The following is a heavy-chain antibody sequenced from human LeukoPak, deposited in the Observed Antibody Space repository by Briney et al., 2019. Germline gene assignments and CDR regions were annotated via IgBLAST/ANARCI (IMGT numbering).Heavy chain of an antibody. J-gene: IGHJ4*02. CDR3: ARVVAGETSGWYYFDY. Sequence: ASVKVSCKASGGTFSSYAISWVRQAPGQGLEWMGRIIPILGIANYAQKFQGRVTITADKSTSTAHMELSSLRSEDTAVYYCARVVAGETSGWYYFDYWGQGTLVTVSS. CDR2: IIPILGIA. V-gene: IGHV1-69*04. CDR1: GGTFSSYA. D-gene: IGHD6-19*01.